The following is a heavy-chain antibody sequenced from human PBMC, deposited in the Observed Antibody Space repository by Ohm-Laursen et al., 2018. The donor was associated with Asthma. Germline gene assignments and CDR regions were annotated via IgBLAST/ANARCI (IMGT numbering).Heavy chain of an antibody. CDR3: ARDIGAWDMVQGVDDAFDI. V-gene: IGHV3-64D*08. CDR2: ISNNGGSS. CDR1: KFTFSNHW. Sequence: GSLRLSCAATKFTFSNHWMNWVRQAPGKGLEHVSAISNNGGSSYYAGSVKGRFTVSRDNSKNTLYLQMSSLRAEDTAVYYCARDIGAWDMVQGVDDAFDIWGQGTMVTVSS. J-gene: IGHJ3*02. D-gene: IGHD3-10*01.